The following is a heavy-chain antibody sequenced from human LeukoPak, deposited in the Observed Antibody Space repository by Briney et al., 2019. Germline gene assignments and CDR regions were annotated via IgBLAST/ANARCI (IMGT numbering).Heavy chain of an antibody. CDR2: FSGGGDS. CDR1: GFTSGIYA. V-gene: IGHV3-23*01. CDR3: AKHRFDY. Sequence: GGSLRLSCAVSGFTSGIYAVSWVRQAPGKGLEWVSAFSGGGDSYYADSVRGRFTISRDNSKKILYLQMNSLRAEDTAVYYCAKHRFDYWGQGTLVTVSS. J-gene: IGHJ4*02.